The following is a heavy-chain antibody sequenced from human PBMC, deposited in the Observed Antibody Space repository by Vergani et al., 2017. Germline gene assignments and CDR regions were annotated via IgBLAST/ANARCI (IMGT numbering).Heavy chain of an antibody. J-gene: IGHJ3*02. V-gene: IGHV4-59*01. CDR3: ARIQGGGYNAFDI. CDR2: IYYSRST. CDR1: GGSISSYY. D-gene: IGHD3-22*01. Sequence: QVQLQESGPGLVKPSETLSLTCTVSGGSISSYYWSWIRQPPGKGLEWIGYIYYSRSTNYNPSLKSRVTTSVDTSKNQFSLKLSSVTAADTAVYYCARIQGGGYNAFDIWGQGTMVTVSS.